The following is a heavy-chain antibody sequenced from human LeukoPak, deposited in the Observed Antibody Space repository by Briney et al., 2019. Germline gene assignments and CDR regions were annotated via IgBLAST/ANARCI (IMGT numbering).Heavy chain of an antibody. CDR1: GYTLTELS. CDR2: FDPEDGET. Sequence: ASVKVSCKVSGYTLTELSMHWVRQAPGKGLEWMGGFDPEDGETIYAQKFQGRVTMTEDTSTDTAYMELSSLRSEDTAVYYCAREGDYYDSSGYYYPFRNYFDYWGQGTLVTVSS. V-gene: IGHV1-24*01. CDR3: AREGDYYDSSGYYYPFRNYFDY. J-gene: IGHJ4*02. D-gene: IGHD3-22*01.